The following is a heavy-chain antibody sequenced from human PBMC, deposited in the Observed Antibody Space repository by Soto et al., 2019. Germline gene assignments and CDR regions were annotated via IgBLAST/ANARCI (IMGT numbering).Heavy chain of an antibody. J-gene: IGHJ6*02. CDR3: ARDRVPYVYFYYGMDV. CDR1: XXXXNNYX. V-gene: IGHV3-30-3*01. CDR2: MAFDGSNK. D-gene: IGHD3-10*02. Sequence: QVQLVESGGGVVRPXXXLRLSXAAXXXXXNNYXXHWVRQAPGKGLEWVAIMAFDGSNKYTADSVKGRFTISRDNSKNILYLQMSSLRPEDTAVYFCARDRVPYVYFYYGMDVWGQGTTVIVSS.